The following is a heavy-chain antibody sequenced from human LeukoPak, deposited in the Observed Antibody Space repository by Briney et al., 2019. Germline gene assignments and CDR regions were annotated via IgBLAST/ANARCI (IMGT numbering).Heavy chain of an antibody. CDR1: GYTFTSYG. D-gene: IGHD3-3*01. J-gene: IGHJ5*02. CDR3: AAEYYDFRSGYYLFDP. V-gene: IGHV1-18*01. Sequence: GASVKVSCKASGYTFTSYGISWVRQAPGQGLEWMRWISAYNGNTNYAQKLQGRVTMTTDTSTSTAYMELRSLRSDDTAVYYCAAEYYDFRSGYYLFDPWAREPWSPSPQ. CDR2: ISAYNGNT.